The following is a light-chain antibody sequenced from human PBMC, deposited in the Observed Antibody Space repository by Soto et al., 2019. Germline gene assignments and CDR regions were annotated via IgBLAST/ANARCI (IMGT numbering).Light chain of an antibody. CDR3: QQLNAYPHS. CDR1: QDITNY. CDR2: GAS. V-gene: IGKV1-9*01. Sequence: DIQLTQSPSFLSASVGDRVTITCRASQDITNYLAWYLQKPGKAPKLLIYGASTLQSGVPSRFSGSGSGTEFTLTVRSLQPEDFATYYCQQLNAYPHSFGGGTKVEIK. J-gene: IGKJ4*01.